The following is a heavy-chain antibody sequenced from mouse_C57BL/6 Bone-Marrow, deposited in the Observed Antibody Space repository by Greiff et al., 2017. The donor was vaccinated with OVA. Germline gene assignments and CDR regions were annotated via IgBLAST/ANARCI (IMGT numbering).Heavy chain of an antibody. CDR1: GYTFTSYW. CDR3: ARNRDYYGSSFFAY. J-gene: IGHJ3*01. D-gene: IGHD1-1*01. Sequence: QVQLQQPGAELVKPGASVKLSCKASGYTFTSYWMHWVKQRPGQGLEWIGMIHPNSGSTNYNEKFKSKATLTVDKSSSTAYMQLSSLTSADSAVYYCARNRDYYGSSFFAYWGQGTLVTVSA. V-gene: IGHV1-64*01. CDR2: IHPNSGST.